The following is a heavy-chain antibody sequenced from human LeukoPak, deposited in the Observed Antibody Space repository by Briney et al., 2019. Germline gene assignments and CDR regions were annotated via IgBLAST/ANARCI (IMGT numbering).Heavy chain of an antibody. D-gene: IGHD4-17*01. CDR2: ISSRGSTI. CDR3: ATLSVTYYFDY. V-gene: IGHV3-48*03. Sequence: GGSLRLSCAASGFTLSSYEMNWVPQAPGKGLEWVSYISSRGSTIYYADSVKGRFTISRDNAKHGLELQMNSMRGEDTAVYYWATLSVTYYFDYWGEGTLVSV. CDR1: GFTLSSYE. J-gene: IGHJ4*02.